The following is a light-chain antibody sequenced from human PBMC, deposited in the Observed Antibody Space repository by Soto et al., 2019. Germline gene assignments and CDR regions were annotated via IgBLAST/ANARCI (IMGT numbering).Light chain of an antibody. Sequence: DIEMTQSPSTLSASVGDRVTITCRASQTIRRWLAWYQQRPGKAPKVLIYDASTLESGVPARFSGSGSETEFTLTISSLQPEDSATYYCQHYHSDPWTFGQGTKVGIK. CDR1: QTIRRW. CDR3: QHYHSDPWT. V-gene: IGKV1-5*01. CDR2: DAS. J-gene: IGKJ1*01.